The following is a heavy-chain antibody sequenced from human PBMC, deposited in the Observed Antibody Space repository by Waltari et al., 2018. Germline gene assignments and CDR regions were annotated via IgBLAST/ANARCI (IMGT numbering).Heavy chain of an antibody. CDR3: AKAKDGRVRSGPPRDS. D-gene: IGHD3-3*01. V-gene: IGHV3-23*01. CDR2: IGGSGTST. J-gene: IGHJ4*02. Sequence: EVQLLESGGGLVQPGGSLRLSCAASGFTFSTYVMSWVRQAPGKWLEWVSSIGGSGTSTQYAGSVKGRFIISRDNSKTTLYLQMNSLRGEDTAVYYCAKAKDGRVRSGPPRDSWGQGTLVTVSS. CDR1: GFTFSTYV.